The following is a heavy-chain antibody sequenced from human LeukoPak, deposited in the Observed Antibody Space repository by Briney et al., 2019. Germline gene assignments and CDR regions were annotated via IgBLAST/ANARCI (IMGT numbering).Heavy chain of an antibody. CDR2: ISGSGGST. V-gene: IGHV3-23*01. CDR1: GFTFSSYA. J-gene: IGHJ4*02. D-gene: IGHD3-10*01. Sequence: GGSLRLSCAASGFTFSSYAMSWVRQAPGKGLEWVSAISGSGGSTYYADSVKGRFTISRDNSKNTLYLQMNSLRAEDTAVYYCAKETYYYGSGTHGGYFDYWGQGTLVTVSS. CDR3: AKETYYYGSGTHGGYFDY.